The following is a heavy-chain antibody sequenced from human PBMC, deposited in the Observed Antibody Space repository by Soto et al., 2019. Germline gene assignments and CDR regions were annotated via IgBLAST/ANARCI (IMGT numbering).Heavy chain of an antibody. CDR2: IRRSGDYT. V-gene: IGHV3-21*01. CDR1: GFSFSTYS. J-gene: IGHJ6*02. CDR3: ARETSLGGMDV. Sequence: EVQLVESGGGLVMPGGSLRLSCIASGFSFSTYSMNWVRQAPGKGLEWVSSIRRSGDYTYYADSLKGRFTISRDNAKNSLSLQMISLRAADTAVYYCARETSLGGMDVWGQGTTVTVSS. D-gene: IGHD1-1*01.